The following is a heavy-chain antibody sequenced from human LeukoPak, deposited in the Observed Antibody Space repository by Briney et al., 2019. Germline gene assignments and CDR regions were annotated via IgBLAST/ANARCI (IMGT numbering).Heavy chain of an antibody. CDR3: ARKANFDL. CDR1: CGSISSEY. CDR2: IYNSGST. J-gene: IGHJ2*01. Sequence: PSQSLSLTCPVACGSISSEYWSWVRQPPGKGLEWVGYIYNSGSTNYNPSLKSRVTISLDTSKNQFSLKLSSVTAADTAVYYCARKANFDLWGRGTLVTVSS. V-gene: IGHV4-59*01.